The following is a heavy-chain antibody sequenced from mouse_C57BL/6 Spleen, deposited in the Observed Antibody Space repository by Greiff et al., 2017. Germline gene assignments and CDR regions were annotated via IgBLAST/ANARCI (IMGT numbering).Heavy chain of an antibody. D-gene: IGHD1-1*01. CDR3: TRRYYSWFAY. CDR2: IDPETGGT. Sequence: VHLVESGAELVRPGASVTLSCKASGYTFTDYEMHWVKQTPVHGLEWIGAIDPETGGTAYNQKFKGKAILTADKSSSTAYMELRSLTSEDSAVYYCTRRYYSWFAYWGQGTLVTVSA. J-gene: IGHJ3*01. V-gene: IGHV1-15*01. CDR1: GYTFTDYE.